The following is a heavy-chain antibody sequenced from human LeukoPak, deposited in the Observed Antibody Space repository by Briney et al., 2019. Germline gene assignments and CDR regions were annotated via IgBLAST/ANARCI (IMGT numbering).Heavy chain of an antibody. CDR2: VRYDDSDK. CDR3: AKTHGPYCSGGTCLDYFYYMDV. J-gene: IGHJ6*03. CDR1: GFTFDNYG. D-gene: IGHD2-15*01. V-gene: IGHV3-30*02. Sequence: PGGSLRLSCVVSGFTFDNYGMHWVRQAPGKGLEWVASVRYDDSDKYYADSVKGRFTISRDNSKNTLLLQMNSLRLEDTAIYYCAKTHGPYCSGGTCLDYFYYMDVWGKGTTVTVSS.